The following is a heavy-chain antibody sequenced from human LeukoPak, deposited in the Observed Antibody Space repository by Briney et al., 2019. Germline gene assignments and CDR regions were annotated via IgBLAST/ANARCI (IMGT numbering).Heavy chain of an antibody. CDR2: ITASGTAM. J-gene: IGHJ4*02. CDR3: ASSGSYRFDY. CDR1: GFTFSSYS. Sequence: GGSLRLSCAASGFTFSSYSMNWVRQAPGKGLEWVSHITASGTAMFYADSVKGRFTIARDNAKNSLYLQMNSLRDEDTAVYYCASSGSYRFDYWGQGTLVTVSS. V-gene: IGHV3-48*02. D-gene: IGHD1-26*01.